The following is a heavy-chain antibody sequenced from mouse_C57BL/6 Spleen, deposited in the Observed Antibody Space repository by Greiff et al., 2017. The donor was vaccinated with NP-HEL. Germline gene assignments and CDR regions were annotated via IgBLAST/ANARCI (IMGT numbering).Heavy chain of an antibody. J-gene: IGHJ4*01. CDR1: GYTFTGYW. CDR2: ILPGSGST. V-gene: IGHV1-9*01. Sequence: QVQLQQSGAELMKPGASVKLSCKATGYTFTGYWIEWVKQRPGHGLEWIGEILPGSGSTNYNEKFKGKATFTADTSSNTAYMQLSSLTTEDSAIYYCARPPSNYYGSSYAMDYWGLGTSVTVSS. CDR3: ARPPSNYYGSSYAMDY. D-gene: IGHD1-1*01.